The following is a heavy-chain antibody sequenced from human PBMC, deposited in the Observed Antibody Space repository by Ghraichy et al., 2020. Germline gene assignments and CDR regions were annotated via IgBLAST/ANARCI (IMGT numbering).Heavy chain of an antibody. CDR3: ARDNRWKSGWYGNFYYYAMDV. J-gene: IGHJ6*02. D-gene: IGHD6-19*01. Sequence: GESLNISCAASGFTFSRFTMNWVRQAPGKGLEWVSSISSSRSYIYYADSVKGRFTISRDNAKNSLFLQMNSLRAEDTAVYYCARDNRWKSGWYGNFYYYAMDVWGQGTTVTVSS. V-gene: IGHV3-21*01. CDR2: ISSSRSYI. CDR1: GFTFSRFT.